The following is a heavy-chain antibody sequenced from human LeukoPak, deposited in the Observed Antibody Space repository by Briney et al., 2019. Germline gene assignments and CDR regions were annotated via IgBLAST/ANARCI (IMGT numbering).Heavy chain of an antibody. CDR3: ARDMESGSTRGRAFNI. Sequence: PSETLSLTCTVSGGSISSSSYYWGWIRQPPGKGLEWIGSIYYSGSTYYNPSLKSRVTISVDTSKNQFSLKLSSVTAADTAMYFCARDMESGSTRGRAFNIWGQGTMVTVSS. J-gene: IGHJ3*02. CDR2: IYYSGST. CDR1: GGSISSSSYY. D-gene: IGHD1-26*01. V-gene: IGHV4-39*07.